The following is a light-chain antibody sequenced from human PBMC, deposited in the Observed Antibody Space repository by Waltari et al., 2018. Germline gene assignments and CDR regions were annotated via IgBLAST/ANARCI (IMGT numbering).Light chain of an antibody. CDR3: MQATQFRT. Sequence: DIVMTQTPLSSPVTLGQPASISCRSSQSLVHSDGNTYLSWLQQRPGQPPRVLIYKISNRFSGVPDRVSGSGAGTDFTLEISRVEAEDVGVYYCMQATQFRTFGQGTKLEIK. J-gene: IGKJ2*01. V-gene: IGKV2-24*01. CDR2: KIS. CDR1: QSLVHSDGNTY.